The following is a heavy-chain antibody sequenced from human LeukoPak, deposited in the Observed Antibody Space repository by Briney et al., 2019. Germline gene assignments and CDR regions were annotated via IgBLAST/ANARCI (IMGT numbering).Heavy chain of an antibody. D-gene: IGHD4-17*01. J-gene: IGHJ6*03. Sequence: PGGSLRLSCAASGFTFSSYGMHWVRQAPGKGLEWVAFIRYDGSNKYYADSVKGRFTISRDNSKNTLYLQMNSLRAEDTAVYYCARAPPATVTTDYYYMDVWGKGATVTVSS. CDR1: GFTFSSYG. CDR3: ARAPPATVTTDYYYMDV. CDR2: IRYDGSNK. V-gene: IGHV3-30*02.